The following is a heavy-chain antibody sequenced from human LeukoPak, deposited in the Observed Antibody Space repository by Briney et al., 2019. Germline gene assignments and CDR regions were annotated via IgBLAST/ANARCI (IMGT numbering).Heavy chain of an antibody. CDR3: ARVPLGSRPDY. CDR1: GYTFTSYY. CDR2: INPSGGST. V-gene: IGHV1-46*01. J-gene: IGHJ4*02. D-gene: IGHD3-10*01. Sequence: ASVKVSCKASGYTFTSYYMHWVRQAPGQGLEWMGIINPSGGSTSYAQKFQGRVTMTRDMSTSTVYMELSSLRSEDTAVYYYARVPLGSRPDYWGQGTLVTVSS.